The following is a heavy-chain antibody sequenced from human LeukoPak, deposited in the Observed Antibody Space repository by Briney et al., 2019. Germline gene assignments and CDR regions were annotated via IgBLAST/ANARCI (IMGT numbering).Heavy chain of an antibody. CDR3: ARLGPRYCSSTSCYKPPYYMDV. CDR1: GGSFSGYY. V-gene: IGHV4-34*01. J-gene: IGHJ6*03. CDR2: INHSGST. Sequence: SETLSLTCAVYGGSFSGYYWSWIRQPPGKGLEWIGEINHSGSTNYNPSLKSRVTISVDTSKNQFSLKLSSVTAADTAVYYRARLGPRYCSSTSCYKPPYYMDVWGKGTTVTVSS. D-gene: IGHD2-2*02.